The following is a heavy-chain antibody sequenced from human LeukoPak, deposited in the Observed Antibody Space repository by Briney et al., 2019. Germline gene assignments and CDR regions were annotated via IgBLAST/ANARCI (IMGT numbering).Heavy chain of an antibody. Sequence: SETLSLTCTVSGGSISSYYRSWIRQPAGKGLEWIGRIYTSGSTNYNPSLKSRVTMSVDASKNQFSLKLSSVTAADTAVYYCARGPDLWFGDLNWFDPWGRGTLVTVSS. D-gene: IGHD3-10*01. J-gene: IGHJ5*02. CDR3: ARGPDLWFGDLNWFDP. CDR1: GGSISSYY. CDR2: IYTSGST. V-gene: IGHV4-4*07.